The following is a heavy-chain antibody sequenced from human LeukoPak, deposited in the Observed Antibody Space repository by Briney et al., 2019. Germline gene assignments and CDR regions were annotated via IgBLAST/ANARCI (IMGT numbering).Heavy chain of an antibody. Sequence: SETLSLTCTVYGGSISSSSYYWGWIRQPPGKGLEWIGSIYYSGSTNYNPSLKSRVTISVDTSENQFSLKLSSVTAADTAVYYCARVHSSSSVRYYYYYYMDVWGKGTTVTVSS. CDR2: IYYSGST. V-gene: IGHV4-39*07. D-gene: IGHD6-6*01. J-gene: IGHJ6*03. CDR1: GGSISSSSYY. CDR3: ARVHSSSSVRYYYYYYMDV.